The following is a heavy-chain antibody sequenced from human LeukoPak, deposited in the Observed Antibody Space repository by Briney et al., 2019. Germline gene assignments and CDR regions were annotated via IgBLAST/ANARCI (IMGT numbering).Heavy chain of an antibody. CDR3: AKGMMPDWFDP. Sequence: PSETLSLTCTVSGGSMNDYYWTWVRQPPGRGLEWIGYIFDIGNTNYNPSLKSRVTISLDTSKNQFSLRLNYVTAADTAVYYCAKGMMPDWFDPWGQGTLVTVSS. V-gene: IGHV4-59*01. J-gene: IGHJ5*02. D-gene: IGHD2-2*01. CDR2: IFDIGNT. CDR1: GGSMNDYY.